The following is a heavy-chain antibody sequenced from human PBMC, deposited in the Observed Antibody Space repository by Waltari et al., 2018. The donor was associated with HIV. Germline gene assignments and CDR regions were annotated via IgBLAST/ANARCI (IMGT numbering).Heavy chain of an antibody. D-gene: IGHD3-22*01. CDR2: ISAYNGNT. V-gene: IGHV1-18*01. Sequence: QVQLVQSGAEVKKPGASVKVSCKASGYTFTSYGISWVRQAPGQGLEWMGWISAYNGNTNYAQKLQGRVTMTTDTSTSTAYMELRSLRSDDTAVYYCARDLRDGSSGKGVSAFDIWGQGTMVTVSS. CDR3: ARDLRDGSSGKGVSAFDI. J-gene: IGHJ3*02. CDR1: GYTFTSYG.